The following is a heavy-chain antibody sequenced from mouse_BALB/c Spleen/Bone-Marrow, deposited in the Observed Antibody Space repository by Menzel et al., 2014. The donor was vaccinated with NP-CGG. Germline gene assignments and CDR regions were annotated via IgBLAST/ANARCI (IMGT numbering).Heavy chain of an antibody. J-gene: IGHJ2*01. CDR2: INTYSGDA. CDR1: GYTFTDYA. Sequence: QVQLQQSGPELVRPGVSVKISCKGSGYTFTDYAMHWVKQSHAKSLEWIGVINTYSGDANYNPKFKGKATMTVDKSSSTAYMELARLTSEDSAIYYCARDYGSSHFDHWGQGSTLTVSS. D-gene: IGHD1-1*01. V-gene: IGHV1-67*01. CDR3: ARDYGSSHFDH.